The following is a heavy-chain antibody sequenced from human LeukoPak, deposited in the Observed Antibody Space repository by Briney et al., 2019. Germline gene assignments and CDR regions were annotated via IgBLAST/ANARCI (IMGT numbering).Heavy chain of an antibody. CDR2: INPSGGST. CDR1: GYTFTSYY. Sequence: GASVKVPCKASGYTFTSYYMHWVRQAPGQGLEWMGIINPSGGSTSYAQKFQGRVTMTRDTSTSTVYMELSSLRSEDTAVYYCARDALYYYDSSGYYHLDYWGQGTLVTVSS. J-gene: IGHJ4*02. V-gene: IGHV1-46*01. CDR3: ARDALYYYDSSGYYHLDY. D-gene: IGHD3-22*01.